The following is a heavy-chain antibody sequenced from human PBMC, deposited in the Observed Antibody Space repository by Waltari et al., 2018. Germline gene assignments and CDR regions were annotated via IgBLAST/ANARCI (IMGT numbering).Heavy chain of an antibody. J-gene: IGHJ6*02. CDR1: GFPFSTNT. V-gene: IGHV3-23*01. Sequence: EMQLLESGGGLVQPGGSLRLSCGASGFPFSTNTMNWVRQAPGKGLEWVAVMTASGLMDYGDSVKGRFIISRDNSKNTLYLEMYRLRVEDTARYYCAKDEGARLAPTFGMDAWGQGTTVIVSS. CDR2: MTASGLM. D-gene: IGHD6-6*01. CDR3: AKDEGARLAPTFGMDA.